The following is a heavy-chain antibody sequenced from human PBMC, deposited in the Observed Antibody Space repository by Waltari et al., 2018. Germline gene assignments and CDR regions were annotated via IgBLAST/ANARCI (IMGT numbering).Heavy chain of an antibody. CDR1: GGSISAYS. V-gene: IGHV4-59*01. J-gene: IGHJ4*02. CDR3: ARAGGGWHFDK. CDR2: VYYSGNT. D-gene: IGHD6-19*01. Sequence: QVQLQESGPGLVKPSETLSLTCTVSGGSISAYSWSWIRQSPGKGLEWSVYVYYSGNTNYNPSLRSRATIFVDKYNNQFSLKLNSVTAADTAVYYCARAGGGWHFDKWGQGVLVTVSS.